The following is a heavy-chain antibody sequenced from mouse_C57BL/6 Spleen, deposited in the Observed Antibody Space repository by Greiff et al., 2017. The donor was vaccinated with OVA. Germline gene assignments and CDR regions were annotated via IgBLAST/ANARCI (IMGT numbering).Heavy chain of an antibody. CDR3: TRRTDYYGSSYAFAY. D-gene: IGHD1-1*01. J-gene: IGHJ3*01. CDR2: IDPETGGT. V-gene: IGHV1-15*01. Sequence: QVQLQQSGAELVRPGASVTLSCKASGYTFTDYEMHWVKQTPVHGLEWIGAIDPETGGTAYNQKFKGKAILTADKSSSTAYMELRSLTSEDSAVYYCTRRTDYYGSSYAFAYWGQGTLVTVSA. CDR1: GYTFTDYE.